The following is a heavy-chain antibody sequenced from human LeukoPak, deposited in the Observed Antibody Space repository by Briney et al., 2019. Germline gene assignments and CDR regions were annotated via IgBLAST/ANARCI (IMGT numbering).Heavy chain of an antibody. CDR3: ARGGYGDDGPYYYYMDV. Sequence: SETLSLTCAVYGGSFSGYYWSWIRQPPGKGLEWIGEINHSGSTNYNPSLKSRITISVDTSKNQFSLKLSSVTAADTAVYYCARGGYGDDGPYYYYMDVWGKGTTVTVSS. D-gene: IGHD4-17*01. CDR1: GGSFSGYY. J-gene: IGHJ6*03. CDR2: INHSGST. V-gene: IGHV4-34*01.